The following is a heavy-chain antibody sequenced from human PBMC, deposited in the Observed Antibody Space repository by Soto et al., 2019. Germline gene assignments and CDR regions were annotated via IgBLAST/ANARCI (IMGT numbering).Heavy chain of an antibody. D-gene: IGHD6-19*01. Sequence: QVQLQQWGAGLLKPSETLSLTCAVYGGSFSGYYWSWIRQPPGKGLEWIGEIKYSGSTNYHPSLKSRVTRSVDTSKNQFSLKLSSVTAADTAVYYCARKVGQWLGGYNWFDPWGQGTLVTVSS. CDR3: ARKVGQWLGGYNWFDP. J-gene: IGHJ5*02. CDR2: IKYSGST. CDR1: GGSFSGYY. V-gene: IGHV4-34*01.